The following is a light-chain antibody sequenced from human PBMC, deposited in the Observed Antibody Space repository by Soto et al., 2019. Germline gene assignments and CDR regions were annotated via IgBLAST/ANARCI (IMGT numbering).Light chain of an antibody. CDR3: SSYTSSSTVV. CDR1: SSDVGSYEF. J-gene: IGLJ2*01. Sequence: QSALTQPASVSGSPGQSITISCTGTSSDVGSYEFVSWYQQHPGKAPKLMIYAVSSRPSGVSNRFFGSKSGNTASLTISGLQAADEADYYCSSYTSSSTVVFGGGTKLTVL. CDR2: AVS. V-gene: IGLV2-14*01.